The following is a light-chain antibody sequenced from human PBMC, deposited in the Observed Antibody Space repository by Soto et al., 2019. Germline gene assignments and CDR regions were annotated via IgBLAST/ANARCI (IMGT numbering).Light chain of an antibody. CDR3: AAWDDSLSGYV. V-gene: IGLV1-47*01. CDR2: RNN. J-gene: IGLJ1*01. CDR1: SSNIGSSY. Sequence: QSVLAQPPSAYGTPGPRVTISCSGSSSNIGSSYVYWYQQLPGTAPKLLIYRNNQRPSGVPDRFSGSKSGTSASLAISGLRSEDEADYYCAAWDDSLSGYVFGTGTKVTVL.